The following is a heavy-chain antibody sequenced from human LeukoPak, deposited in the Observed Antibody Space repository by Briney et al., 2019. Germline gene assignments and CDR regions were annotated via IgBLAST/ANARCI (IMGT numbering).Heavy chain of an antibody. V-gene: IGHV4-34*09. D-gene: IGHD3-22*01. CDR2: INHSGST. CDR3: ARAFYYDSSGYYPLDY. J-gene: IGHJ4*02. CDR1: GGSFSGYY. Sequence: SETLSLTCAVYGGSFSGYYWSWIRQPPGKGLEWIGEINHSGSTNYNPSLKSRVTISLDTSKNQFSLKLSSVTAADTAVYYCARAFYYDSSGYYPLDYWGQGTLVTVSS.